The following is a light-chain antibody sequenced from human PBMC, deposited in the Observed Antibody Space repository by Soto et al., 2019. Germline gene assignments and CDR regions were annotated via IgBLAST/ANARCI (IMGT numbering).Light chain of an antibody. Sequence: QSVLTQSPSASGTPGQGVTIACSGSSSNIGSNPVFWYQQFPGMAPKLLIYRDNQRASGVPDRFSGSKSGTSASLAISVLRSEDEADYYCASGDDSLRGQGLFGGGTKVTVL. J-gene: IGLJ2*01. CDR3: ASGDDSLRGQGL. V-gene: IGLV1-47*01. CDR1: SSNIGSNP. CDR2: RDN.